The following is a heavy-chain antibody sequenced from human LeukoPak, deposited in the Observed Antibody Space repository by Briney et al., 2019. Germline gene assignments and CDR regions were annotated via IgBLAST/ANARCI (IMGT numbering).Heavy chain of an antibody. CDR1: GFTFSSYA. V-gene: IGHV3-30*18. CDR3: AKDEDYYDSSGYPDY. Sequence: PGGSLRLSCAASGFTFSSYAMSWVRQAPGKGLEWVAVISYDGSNKYYADSVKGRFTISRDNSKNTLYLQMNSLRAEDTAVYYCAKDEDYYDSSGYPDYWGQGTLVTVSS. J-gene: IGHJ4*02. D-gene: IGHD3-22*01. CDR2: ISYDGSNK.